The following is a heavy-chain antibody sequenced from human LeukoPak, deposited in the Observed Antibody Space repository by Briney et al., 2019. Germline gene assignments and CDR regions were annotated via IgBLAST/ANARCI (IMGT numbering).Heavy chain of an antibody. D-gene: IGHD2-15*01. V-gene: IGHV4-38-2*02. Sequence: SETLSLTCTVSGYSISSGYYWGWIRRPPGRGLEWIGSIYHSGSTYYNPSLKSRVTISVDTSKNQFSLKLSSVTAADTAVYYCARDQGVAATSGAFDYWGQGTLVTVSS. CDR1: GYSISSGYY. CDR3: ARDQGVAATSGAFDY. CDR2: IYHSGST. J-gene: IGHJ4*02.